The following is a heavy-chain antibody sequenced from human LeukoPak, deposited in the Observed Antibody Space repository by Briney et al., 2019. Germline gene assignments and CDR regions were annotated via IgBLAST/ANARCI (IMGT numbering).Heavy chain of an antibody. J-gene: IGHJ4*02. Sequence: GGSLRLSCAASGFSFSSYAMHWVRQAPGKGLEYVSAISSNGGSTYYANSVKGRFTISRDNSKNTLYLQMGSLRAEDMAVYYCARLVPRQYPPKLDDYSLWGQGTLVTVSS. V-gene: IGHV3-64*01. CDR2: ISSNGGST. D-gene: IGHD4-11*01. CDR3: ARLVPRQYPPKLDDYSL. CDR1: GFSFSSYA.